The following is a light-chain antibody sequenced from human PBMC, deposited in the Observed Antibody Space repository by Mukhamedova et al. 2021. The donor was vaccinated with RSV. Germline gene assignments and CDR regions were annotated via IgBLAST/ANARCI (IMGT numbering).Light chain of an antibody. J-gene: IGLJ3*02. CDR2: DVN. Sequence: SDVGGYSYVSWYQQHPGKAPKLMIYDVNYRPSGVSTRFSGSKSGNTASLTISGLQAEDEANYYCSSKTNKNWEFGGGTKLTVL. CDR1: SDVGGYSY. V-gene: IGLV2-14*03. CDR3: SSKTNKNWE.